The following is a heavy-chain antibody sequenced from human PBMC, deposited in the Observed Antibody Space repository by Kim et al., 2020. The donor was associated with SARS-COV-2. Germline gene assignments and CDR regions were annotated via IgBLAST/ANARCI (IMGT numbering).Heavy chain of an antibody. CDR3: AKVKLAADAFDI. D-gene: IGHD2-15*01. J-gene: IGHJ3*02. Sequence: GYADSVKGRFTISRDNAKNSLYLQMNSLRAEDTALYYCAKVKLAADAFDIWGQGTMVTVSS. V-gene: IGHV3-9*01.